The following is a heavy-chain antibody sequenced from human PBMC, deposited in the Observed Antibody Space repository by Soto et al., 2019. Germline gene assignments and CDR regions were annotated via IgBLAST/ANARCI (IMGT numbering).Heavy chain of an antibody. CDR2: IIPILGIA. V-gene: IGHV1-69*02. CDR1: GGTFSSYT. D-gene: IGHD5-12*01. CDR3: ARVRHIVATIGGGYFDY. J-gene: IGHJ4*02. Sequence: QVQLVQSGAEVKKPGSSVKVSCKASGGTFSSYTISWVRQAPGQGLEWMGRIIPILGIANYAQKFQGRVTITADKSTSTAYMELSSLRSEDTAVYYCARVRHIVATIGGGYFDYWGQGTLVTVSS.